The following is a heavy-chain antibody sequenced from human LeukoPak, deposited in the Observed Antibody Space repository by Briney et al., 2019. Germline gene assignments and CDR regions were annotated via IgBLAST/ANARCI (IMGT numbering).Heavy chain of an antibody. CDR3: ARGARLDTRNECRLDC. Sequence: ASVKVSCKASGYTFTNYGISWVRQAPGQGLEWMGWISAYNGNTNYAQKVQDRVTMTTDTSTSTGYMELRSLRSDDTAVYYCARGARLDTRNECRLDCWGQGTLVNVSS. J-gene: IGHJ4*02. V-gene: IGHV1-18*01. CDR2: ISAYNGNT. D-gene: IGHD1-26*01. CDR1: GYTFTNYG.